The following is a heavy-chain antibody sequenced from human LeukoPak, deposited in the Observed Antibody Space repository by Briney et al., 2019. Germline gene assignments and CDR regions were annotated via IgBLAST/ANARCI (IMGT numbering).Heavy chain of an antibody. Sequence: ASVKVSCKASGYTFSSYGISWVRQAPGQGLEYMGWISAYNGNTNYAQKLQGRVTMTTDTSTSTAHMELRSLRSDDTAVYYCARQYYYGSGSYHGDDAFDIWGQGTMATVSS. CDR2: ISAYNGNT. D-gene: IGHD3-10*01. J-gene: IGHJ3*02. CDR1: GYTFSSYG. CDR3: ARQYYYGSGSYHGDDAFDI. V-gene: IGHV1-18*01.